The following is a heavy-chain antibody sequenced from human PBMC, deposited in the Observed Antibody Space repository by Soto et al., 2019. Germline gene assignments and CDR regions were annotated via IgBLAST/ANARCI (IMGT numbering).Heavy chain of an antibody. CDR3: AKTKSSSGWYFYFDY. D-gene: IGHD6-19*01. V-gene: IGHV3-23*01. Sequence: GGSLRLSCAASGFTFSSYAMSWVRQAPGKGLEWVSAISGSGGSTYYADSVKGRFTISRDNSKNTLYLQMNSLRAEDTAVYYCAKTKSSSGWYFYFDYWGQGTLVTVSS. CDR1: GFTFSSYA. CDR2: ISGSGGST. J-gene: IGHJ4*02.